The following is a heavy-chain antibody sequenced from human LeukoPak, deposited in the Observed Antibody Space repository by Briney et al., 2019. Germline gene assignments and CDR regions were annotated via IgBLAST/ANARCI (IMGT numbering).Heavy chain of an antibody. J-gene: IGHJ6*03. D-gene: IGHD1-26*01. V-gene: IGHV1-2*02. CDR2: INPNSGGT. CDR3: ARAHGRIVGATGYYYYYMDV. Sequence: ASVTVSCKASGYTFTVYYMHWVRQAPGQGLEWMGWINPNSGGTNYAQKFQGRVTMTRDTSISTAYMELSRLRSDDTAVYYWARAHGRIVGATGYYYYYMDVWGKGTTVTVSS. CDR1: GYTFTVYY.